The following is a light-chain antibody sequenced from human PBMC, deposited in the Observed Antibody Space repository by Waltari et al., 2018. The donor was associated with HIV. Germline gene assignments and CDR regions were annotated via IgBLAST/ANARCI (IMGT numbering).Light chain of an antibody. V-gene: IGLV2-14*03. CDR1: SSDVGGYTY. CDR2: DVS. CDR3: SSYTSSSTRV. J-gene: IGLJ3*02. Sequence: QSALTQPASVSGSPGQSITISCTGTSSDVGGYTYAPWYQQHPGKAPRLMIYDVSNRPLGVSNRFSGSKSGNTASLTISGLQAEDEADYYCSSYTSSSTRVFGGGTKLTVL.